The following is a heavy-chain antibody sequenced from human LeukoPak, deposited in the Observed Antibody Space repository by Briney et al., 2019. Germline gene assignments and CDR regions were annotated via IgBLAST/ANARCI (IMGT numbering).Heavy chain of an antibody. Sequence: SETLSLTCTVSGGSISSSSYYWGWIRQPPGKGLEWIGSIYYSGSTYYNPSLKSRVTISVDTSKNQFSLKLSSVTAADTAVYYCARHQVWGWGASGDFDYWGQGTLVTVSS. CDR3: ARHQVWGWGASGDFDY. V-gene: IGHV4-39*01. CDR2: IYYSGST. D-gene: IGHD1-26*01. J-gene: IGHJ4*02. CDR1: GGSISSSSYY.